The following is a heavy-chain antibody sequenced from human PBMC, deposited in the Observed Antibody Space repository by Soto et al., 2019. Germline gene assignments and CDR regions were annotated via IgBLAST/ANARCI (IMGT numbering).Heavy chain of an antibody. CDR2: ISPDGSVT. CDR1: GYTFSRHW. V-gene: IGHV3-74*01. J-gene: IGHJ3*02. Sequence: EVQLVESGGGLVQPGGSLRLSCAASGYTFSRHWIHWVRQAPGQGPVGVSRISPDGSVTDYADFVEGRFTISRDNAKNTLYLQMSSPRAEDTAVYYCARPRSMSSSGFDIWGQGTMVIVSS. CDR3: ARPRSMSSSGFDI. D-gene: IGHD1-26*01.